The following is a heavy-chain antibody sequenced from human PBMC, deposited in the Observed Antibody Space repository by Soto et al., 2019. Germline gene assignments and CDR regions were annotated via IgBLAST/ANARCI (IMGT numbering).Heavy chain of an antibody. V-gene: IGHV1-18*01. CDR1: GYTFTSYG. D-gene: IGHD1-26*01. J-gene: IGHJ6*02. Sequence: ASVKVSCKASGYTFTSYGISWVRQAPGQGLEWMGWISAYNGNTNYAQKLQGRVTMTTDTSTSTAYMELRSLRSDDTALYYCARDRGAHYYYGMDVWGQGTTVTVSS. CDR3: ARDRGAHYYYGMDV. CDR2: ISAYNGNT.